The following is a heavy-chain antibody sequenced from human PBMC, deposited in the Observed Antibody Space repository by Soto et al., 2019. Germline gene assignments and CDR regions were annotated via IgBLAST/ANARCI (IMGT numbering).Heavy chain of an antibody. J-gene: IGHJ5*02. CDR1: GGSISSGDYY. Sequence: QVQLQESGPGLVKPSQTLSLTCTVSGGSISSGDYYWSWIRQPPGQGLEWIGYIYYSGSTYYNPSLKSRVTISVDTSKNQFSLKLSAVTAADTAVYYCARDRWGGGWFDPWGQGTLVTVSS. D-gene: IGHD7-27*01. CDR3: ARDRWGGGWFDP. CDR2: IYYSGST. V-gene: IGHV4-30-4*01.